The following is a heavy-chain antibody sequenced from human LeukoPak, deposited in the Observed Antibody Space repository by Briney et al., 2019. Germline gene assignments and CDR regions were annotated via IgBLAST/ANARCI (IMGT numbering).Heavy chain of an antibody. CDR3: ARVGLVTDIRGWGYFDL. CDR1: GGSINNNSYY. CDR2: ISHSGST. J-gene: IGHJ2*01. D-gene: IGHD2-21*02. V-gene: IGHV4-61*05. Sequence: KPSETLSLTCTVSGGSINNNSYYWGWIRQPPGKGLEWIGFISHSGSTDSNPSLKSRVTLSLDTSKNQFSLKLTSVTAADMAVYYCARVGLVTDIRGWGYFDLWGRGTLVTVSS.